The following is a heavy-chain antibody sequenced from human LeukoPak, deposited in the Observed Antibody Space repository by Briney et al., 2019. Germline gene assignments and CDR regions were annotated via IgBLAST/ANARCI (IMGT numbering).Heavy chain of an antibody. CDR2: ISSSSYI. V-gene: IGHV3-21*01. D-gene: IGHD6-19*01. CDR3: AREWGIAVIDY. CDR1: GFTFSSYS. Sequence: GGSLRLSCAASGFTFSSYSTNWVRQAPGKGLEWVSSISSSSYIYYADSVKGRFTISRDNAKNSLYLQMNSLRAEDTAVYYCAREWGIAVIDYWGQGTLVTVSS. J-gene: IGHJ4*02.